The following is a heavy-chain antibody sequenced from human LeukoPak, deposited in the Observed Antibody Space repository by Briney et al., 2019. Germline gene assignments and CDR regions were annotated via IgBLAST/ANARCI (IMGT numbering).Heavy chain of an antibody. CDR2: ISTYNGDT. Sequence: ASVKVSCKASGYTFTSFGISWVRQAPGQGLEWMGWISTYNGDTNLAQKFQGRVTMTRNTSISTAYMELSSLRSEDTAVYYCARGSRSSGWYDNWGQGTLVTVSS. CDR3: ARGSRSSGWYDN. V-gene: IGHV1-18*01. D-gene: IGHD6-19*01. CDR1: GYTFTSFG. J-gene: IGHJ4*02.